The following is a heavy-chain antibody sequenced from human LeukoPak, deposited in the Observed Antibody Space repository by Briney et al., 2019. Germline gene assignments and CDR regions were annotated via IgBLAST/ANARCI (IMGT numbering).Heavy chain of an antibody. CDR2: ISHSGSNM. Sequence: GGSLRLSCAASGFTFSSYGMHWVRQAPGKGLEWVSYISHSGSNMYHADSVKGRFTISRDNAKNSLHLQMNSLRAEDTAVYYCARDGIAAAFDYWGQGTLVTVSS. J-gene: IGHJ4*02. CDR1: GFTFSSYG. CDR3: ARDGIAAAFDY. D-gene: IGHD6-13*01. V-gene: IGHV3-48*04.